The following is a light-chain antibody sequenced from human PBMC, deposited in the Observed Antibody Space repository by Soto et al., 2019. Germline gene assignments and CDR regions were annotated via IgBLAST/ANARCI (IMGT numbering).Light chain of an antibody. V-gene: IGLV1-47*01. Sequence: QSVLTQPPSASGTPGQRVTISCSGSTSNLGSNYVYWYQQLPGTAPKLLIYRDYQRPSGVPDRFSGSKSGTSASLAISGLRSEDEADYYCAAWDDSLSDAVLGGGTQLTVL. CDR1: TSNLGSNY. CDR3: AAWDDSLSDAV. CDR2: RDY. J-gene: IGLJ7*01.